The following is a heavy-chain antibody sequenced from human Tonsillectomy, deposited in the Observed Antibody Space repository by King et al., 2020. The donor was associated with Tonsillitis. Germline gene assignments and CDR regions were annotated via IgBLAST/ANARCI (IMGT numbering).Heavy chain of an antibody. J-gene: IGHJ4*02. CDR1: GGSFSGYY. CDR3: ARVLVYRSGKYRPSFGY. V-gene: IGHV4-34*01. Sequence: VQLQQWGAGLLKPSETLSLTCAVFGGSFSGYYWTWIRQPPGKGLEWIGEITHSKTLNYNPSLKIRVTISIDTPKNQFSLKLTSVTAADTAVYYCARVLVYRSGKYRPSFGYWGQGTLVTVSS. D-gene: IGHD2-15*01. CDR2: ITHSKTL.